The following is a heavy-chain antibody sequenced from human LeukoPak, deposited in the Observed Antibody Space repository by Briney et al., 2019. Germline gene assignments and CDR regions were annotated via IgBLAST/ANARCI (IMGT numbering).Heavy chain of an antibody. CDR2: TCYRSKWYN. V-gene: IGHV6-1*01. D-gene: IGHD6-19*01. Sequence: QTLSLTCAISGDSVSSNSAAWNWIRQSPSRGLEWLGRTCYRSKWYNDYAVSVKSRITINPDTSKNQFSLQLNSVTPEDTAVYYCARDPSSGWPIVDAFDIWGQGTMVTVSS. CDR3: ARDPSSGWPIVDAFDI. J-gene: IGHJ3*02. CDR1: GDSVSSNSAA.